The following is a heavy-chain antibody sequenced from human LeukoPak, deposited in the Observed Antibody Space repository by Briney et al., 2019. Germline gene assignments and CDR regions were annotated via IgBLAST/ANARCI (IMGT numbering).Heavy chain of an antibody. CDR1: GFTFSSYS. Sequence: PGGSLRLSCAASGFTFSSYSMNWVRQAPGKGLEWVSSISSSSSYIYYADSVKGRFTISRDNSKNTLYLQMNSLRAEDTAVYYCAKDLGYDILTGYLDAFDIWGQGTMVTVSS. CDR2: ISSSSSYI. V-gene: IGHV3-21*04. D-gene: IGHD3-9*01. CDR3: AKDLGYDILTGYLDAFDI. J-gene: IGHJ3*02.